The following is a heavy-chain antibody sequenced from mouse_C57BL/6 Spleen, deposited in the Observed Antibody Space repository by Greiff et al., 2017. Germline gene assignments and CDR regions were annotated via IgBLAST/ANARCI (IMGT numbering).Heavy chain of an antibody. CDR1: GFTFSDYY. Sequence: EVQLVESEGGLVQPGSSMKLSCTASGFTFSDYYMAWVRQVPEKGLEWVANINYDGSSTYYLDSLKSRFIISRDNAKNILYLQMSSLKSEDTATYYCARDGYYLYFDYWGQGTTLTVSS. D-gene: IGHD2-3*01. CDR3: ARDGYYLYFDY. V-gene: IGHV5-16*01. CDR2: INYDGSST. J-gene: IGHJ2*01.